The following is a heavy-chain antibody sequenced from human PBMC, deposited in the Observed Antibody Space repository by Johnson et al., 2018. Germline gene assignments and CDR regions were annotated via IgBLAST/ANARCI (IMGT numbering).Heavy chain of an antibody. J-gene: IGHJ1*01. D-gene: IGHD3-22*01. Sequence: VQLVESGGGLVQPGESLRLSCAASGFTFSRYDMHWVRQATGKGLEWVSVIATTGDTYYPGSVTGRFTSSRENAKNSLYLQMNSLRAGDTAVYYCARGATYYDSSGYLGFQHWGQGTLVTVS. V-gene: IGHV3-13*01. CDR2: IATTGDT. CDR1: GFTFSRYD. CDR3: ARGATYYDSSGYLGFQH.